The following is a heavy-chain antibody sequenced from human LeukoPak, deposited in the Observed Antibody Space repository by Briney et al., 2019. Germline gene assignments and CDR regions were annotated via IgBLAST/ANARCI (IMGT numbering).Heavy chain of an antibody. D-gene: IGHD5-24*01. V-gene: IGHV4-4*02. CDR2: IYHSGST. Sequence: TTSETLSLTCAVSGGSISSGNWWSWVRQPPGKGLEWIGEIYHSGSTNYNPSLKSRVTISVDTSENQFSLKLSSVTAADTAVYYCATHFRRLQSGRSPTDGYKTKNDYWGQGTLVTVSS. J-gene: IGHJ4*02. CDR1: GGSISSGNW. CDR3: ATHFRRLQSGRSPTDGYKTKNDY.